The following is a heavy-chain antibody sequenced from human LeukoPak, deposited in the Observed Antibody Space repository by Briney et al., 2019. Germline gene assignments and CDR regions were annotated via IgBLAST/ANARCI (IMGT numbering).Heavy chain of an antibody. J-gene: IGHJ4*02. Sequence: ASVKVSCKVSGYTLTELSMHWVRQAPGKGLEWMGGFDPEDGETIYAQKFQGRVTMTEDTSTDTAYMELSSLRSEDTAVYYCATVTIAAAGIGYLDYWGQGTLVTVSS. V-gene: IGHV1-24*01. D-gene: IGHD6-13*01. CDR3: ATVTIAAAGIGYLDY. CDR2: FDPEDGET. CDR1: GYTLTELS.